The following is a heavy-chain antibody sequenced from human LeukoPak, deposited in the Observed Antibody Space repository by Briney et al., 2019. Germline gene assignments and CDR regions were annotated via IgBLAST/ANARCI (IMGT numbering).Heavy chain of an antibody. CDR3: AKRLYGSGGYYQFDY. Sequence: GGSLRLSCAASGFTFSSNYMSWVRQAPGKGLEWVSVIYSGGSTYYADSVQGRFTISRDNTKNTLYLQMNSLRAEDTAVYYCAKRLYGSGGYYQFDYWGQGTLVTVSS. D-gene: IGHD3-10*01. CDR2: IYSGGST. V-gene: IGHV3-53*01. J-gene: IGHJ4*02. CDR1: GFTFSSNY.